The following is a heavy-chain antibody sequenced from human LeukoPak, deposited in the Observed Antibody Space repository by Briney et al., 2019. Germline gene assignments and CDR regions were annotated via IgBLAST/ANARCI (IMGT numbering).Heavy chain of an antibody. CDR2: IYYSGST. V-gene: IGHV4-59*01. CDR3: ARGRPAAAAFDY. Sequence: SETLSLTCTDSGGSISSYYWSWIRQPPGKGLEWIGYIYYSGSTNYNPSLKSRVTISVDTSKNQFSLKLSSVTAADTAVYYCARGRPAAAAFDYWGQGTLVTVSS. CDR1: GGSISSYY. D-gene: IGHD2-2*01. J-gene: IGHJ4*02.